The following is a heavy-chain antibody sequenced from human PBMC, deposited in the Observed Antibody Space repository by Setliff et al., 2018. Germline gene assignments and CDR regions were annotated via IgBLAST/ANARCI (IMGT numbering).Heavy chain of an antibody. J-gene: IGHJ3*01. CDR3: ARDWFCSGGDCSDVFDF. V-gene: IGHV1-18*01. D-gene: IGHD2-21*02. CDR1: GYTFTTHG. Sequence: ASVQVSCKASGYTFTTHGISWVRQAPGQGLEWMGWISTDDGDTNFAQKFQGRVTLTTDTSTGTAYMELRSLTFDDTAVYYCARDWFCSGGDCSDVFDFWGQGTMVTVSS. CDR2: ISTDDGDT.